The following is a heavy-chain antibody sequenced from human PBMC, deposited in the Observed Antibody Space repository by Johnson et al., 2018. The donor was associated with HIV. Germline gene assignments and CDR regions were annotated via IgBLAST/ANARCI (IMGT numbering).Heavy chain of an antibody. CDR2: ISWNSGSL. J-gene: IGHJ3*02. Sequence: VQLVESGGGLVQPGGSLRLSCAASGFMFDDYAMHWVRQAPGKGLEWVSRISWNSGSLGYADSVKGRFSISRDNAKNSLYLQMNSLRAEDTALYYCARGSYDGDAFDIWGQGTMVTVSS. D-gene: IGHD1-26*01. CDR1: GFMFDDYA. CDR3: ARGSYDGDAFDI. V-gene: IGHV3-9*01.